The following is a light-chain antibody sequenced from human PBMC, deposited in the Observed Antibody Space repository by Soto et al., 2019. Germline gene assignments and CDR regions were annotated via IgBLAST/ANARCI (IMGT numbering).Light chain of an antibody. CDR1: QSVSSSY. J-gene: IGKJ4*01. CDR2: GAS. Sequence: EIVLTQSPGTVSLSPGERATLSCRASQSVSSSYLAWYQQKPGQAPRLLIYGASNRATGIPDRFSGSGSGTDFTLTISRLEPEDFAVYYCQHYGSSPLTFGGGTKVDIK. V-gene: IGKV3-20*01. CDR3: QHYGSSPLT.